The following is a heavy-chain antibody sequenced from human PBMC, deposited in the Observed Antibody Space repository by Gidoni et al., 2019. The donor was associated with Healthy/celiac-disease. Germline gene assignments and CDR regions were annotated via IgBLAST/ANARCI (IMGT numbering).Heavy chain of an antibody. D-gene: IGHD2-2*02. J-gene: IGHJ6*03. CDR2: ISGSGGST. V-gene: IGHV3-23*01. Sequence: EVQLLESGGGLVQPGGSLRLSCAASGFTFSSYALSWVRHAPGKGLEWVSAISGSGGSTYYADSVKGRFTISRDNSKNTLYLQMNSLRAEDTAVYYCAKSSLGYCSSTSCYRSGYYYYYMDVWGKGTTVTVSS. CDR1: GFTFSSYA. CDR3: AKSSLGYCSSTSCYRSGYYYYYMDV.